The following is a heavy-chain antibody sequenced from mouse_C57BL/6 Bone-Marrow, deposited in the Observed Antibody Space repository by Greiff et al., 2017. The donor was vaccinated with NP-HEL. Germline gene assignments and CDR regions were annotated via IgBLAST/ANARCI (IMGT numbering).Heavy chain of an antibody. V-gene: IGHV5-17*01. CDR2: ISSGSSTI. D-gene: IGHD3-2*02. CDR1: GFTFSDYG. CDR3: ARELRSAWFAY. Sequence: EVQVVESGGGLVKPGGSLKLSCAASGFTFSDYGMHWVRQAPEKGLEWVAYISSGSSTIYYADTVKGRFTISRDNAKNTLFLQMTSLRSEDTAMYYCARELRSAWFAYWGQGTLVTVSA. J-gene: IGHJ3*01.